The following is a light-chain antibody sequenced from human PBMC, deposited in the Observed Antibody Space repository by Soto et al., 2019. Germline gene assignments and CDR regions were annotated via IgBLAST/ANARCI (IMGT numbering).Light chain of an antibody. Sequence: EIVLTQSPGTLSLSPGERATLSCRASQSVPRSYLAWYQQKPGQAPRLLIYGASSRATGIPDRFSGGGSGTDFSLTISRLEPEDFAVYYCQQYGSSPPLTFGGGTKADIK. CDR3: QQYGSSPPLT. V-gene: IGKV3-20*01. J-gene: IGKJ4*01. CDR2: GAS. CDR1: QSVPRSY.